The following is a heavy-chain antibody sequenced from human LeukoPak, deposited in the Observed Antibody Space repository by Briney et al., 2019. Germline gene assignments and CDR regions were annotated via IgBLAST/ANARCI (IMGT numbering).Heavy chain of an antibody. V-gene: IGHV4-4*02. D-gene: IGHD3-22*01. CDR3: ARSSDSSGYLNWFDP. Sequence: SETLSLTCTVSGGSISSSNWWSWVRQPPGKGLEWIGEIYHSGSTNYNPSLKSRVTISVDKSKNQFSLKLSSVTAADTAVYYCARSSDSSGYLNWFDPWGQGTLVTVSS. CDR2: IYHSGST. J-gene: IGHJ5*02. CDR1: GGSISSSNW.